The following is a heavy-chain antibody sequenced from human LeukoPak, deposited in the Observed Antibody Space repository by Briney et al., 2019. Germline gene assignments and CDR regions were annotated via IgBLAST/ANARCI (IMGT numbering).Heavy chain of an antibody. J-gene: IGHJ4*02. Sequence: ASVKLSCKASGYTFTSYYMHWVRQAPGQGLEWMGIINSSGGSTSYAQKFQGRVTMTRDTSTSTVYMELSSLRSEDTAVYYCAVVPAAPSPDYWGQGILVTVSS. CDR1: GYTFTSYY. CDR3: AVVPAAPSPDY. V-gene: IGHV1-46*01. D-gene: IGHD2-2*01. CDR2: INSSGGST.